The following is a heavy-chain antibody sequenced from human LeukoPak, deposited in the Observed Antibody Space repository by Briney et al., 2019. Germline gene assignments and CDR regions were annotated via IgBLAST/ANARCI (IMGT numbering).Heavy chain of an antibody. J-gene: IGHJ6*04. D-gene: IGHD3-10*02. CDR3: AELGITMIGGV. CDR1: GFTFSSYE. CDR2: ISSSGSTI. V-gene: IGHV3-48*03. Sequence: PGGSLRLFCAASGFTFSSYEMNWARDAPGKGLEWVSYISSSGSTIYYADSVRGRFTISRDNAKNSLYLQMNSLRAEDTAVYYCAELGITMIGGVWGKGTTVTISS.